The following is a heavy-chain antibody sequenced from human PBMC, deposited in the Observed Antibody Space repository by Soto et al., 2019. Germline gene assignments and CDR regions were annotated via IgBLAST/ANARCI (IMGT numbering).Heavy chain of an antibody. D-gene: IGHD6-13*01. CDR3: AHRGMAAAGTAESGYYFDY. J-gene: IGHJ4*02. Sequence: QITLKESGPTLGKPTQTLTLTCTFSGFSLSTSGVGGGWIRQPPGKALEWLALIYWDYDKRYSPALKSRLTMSKDTSKIQVVLTMTNMDPVDTATYYCAHRGMAAAGTAESGYYFDYWGQGPLVTASS. CDR2: IYWDYDK. V-gene: IGHV2-5*02. CDR1: GFSLSTSGVG.